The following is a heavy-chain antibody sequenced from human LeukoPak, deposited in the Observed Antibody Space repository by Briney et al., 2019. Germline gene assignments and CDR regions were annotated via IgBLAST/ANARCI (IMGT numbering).Heavy chain of an antibody. CDR2: ISHDGSNT. D-gene: IGHD3-10*01. CDR3: AKEMKPLIHLLS. J-gene: IGHJ5*02. CDR1: GFTFSRSP. Sequence: PGGSLRLPCAASGFTFSRSPEHWVRQAPGKGLEWVAVISHDGSNTDYTDSVKGRFTISRDNSKNTLYLQMNSLRAEDTAVYYCAKEMKPLIHLLSWGQGTLVTVSS. V-gene: IGHV3-30*18.